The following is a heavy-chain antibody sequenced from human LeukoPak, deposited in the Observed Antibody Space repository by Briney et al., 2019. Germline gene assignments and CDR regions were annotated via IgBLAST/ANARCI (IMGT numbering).Heavy chain of an antibody. CDR3: AKDSGVVVVVEFES. J-gene: IGHJ4*02. CDR2: FYSGGKT. V-gene: IGHV3-53*01. Sequence: GGSLRLSCAASGFPVSSSYMSWVRQAPGKGLEWVSVFYSGGKTYYTDSVKGRFTISRDNSKRTLYLQMNGLRAEDTAVYYCAKDSGVVVVVEFESWGQGNLVTV. D-gene: IGHD2-15*01. CDR1: GFPVSSSY.